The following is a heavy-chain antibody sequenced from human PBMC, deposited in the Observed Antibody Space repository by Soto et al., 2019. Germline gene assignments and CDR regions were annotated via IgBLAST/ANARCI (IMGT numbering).Heavy chain of an antibody. CDR1: GFSLSTSGVG. J-gene: IGHJ6*02. CDR2: IFWDDDK. V-gene: IGHV2-5*02. CDR3: AHGRVDYYYDMDV. Sequence: QITLKESGPPLVKPTQTLTLTCTFSGFSLSTSGVGVGWIRQPPGKALEWLALIFWDDDKRYSPSLQSRLSXPXDXXKNQVVLTMTNMDPVDTGTYYCAHGRVDYYYDMDVWGQGTTVTVSS.